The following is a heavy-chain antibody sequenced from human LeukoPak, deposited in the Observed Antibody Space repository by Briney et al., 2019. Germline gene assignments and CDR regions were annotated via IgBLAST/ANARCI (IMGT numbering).Heavy chain of an antibody. CDR2: ITTRGDT. CDR3: ARGLYSSGWYVPELDY. J-gene: IGHJ4*02. V-gene: IGHV3-13*04. CDR1: GFTLCSYD. D-gene: IGHD6-19*01. Sequence: GGSLRLFCAASGFTLCSYDMHWVRQATGKGLEWVSAITTRGDTYDSGSVKGRFTISRENAKSSLYLQMNSLRAGDTAVYYCARGLYSSGWYVPELDYWGQGTLVAVSS.